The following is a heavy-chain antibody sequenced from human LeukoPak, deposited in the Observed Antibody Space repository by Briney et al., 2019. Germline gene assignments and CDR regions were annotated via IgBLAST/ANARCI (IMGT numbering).Heavy chain of an antibody. D-gene: IGHD4-11*01. CDR1: GGSISGSYY. J-gene: IGHJ3*02. Sequence: PSETLSLTCTVSGGSISGSYYWGWIRQPPGKGLEWIGSIYYSGRIYYNASLKSRVTISVDTSKNHFSLKLTSATAADTAVYYCARAPWAYGNYVHAFDIWGHGTMVTVSS. V-gene: IGHV4-39*07. CDR2: IYYSGRI. CDR3: ARAPWAYGNYVHAFDI.